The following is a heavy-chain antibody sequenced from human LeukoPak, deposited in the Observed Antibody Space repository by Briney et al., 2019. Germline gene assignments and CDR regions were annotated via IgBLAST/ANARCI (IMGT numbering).Heavy chain of an antibody. CDR1: GGSISSYY. V-gene: IGHV4-4*07. J-gene: IGHJ6*02. CDR3: ARDTLFVCGYSSSWYGMDV. D-gene: IGHD6-13*01. Sequence: TSETLSLTCTVSGGSISSYYWSWIRQPAGKGLEWIGRIYTSGSTNYNPSRKSRVTMSVDTSKNQFSLKLSSVTAADTAVYYCARDTLFVCGYSSSWYGMDVWGQGTTVTVSS. CDR2: IYTSGST.